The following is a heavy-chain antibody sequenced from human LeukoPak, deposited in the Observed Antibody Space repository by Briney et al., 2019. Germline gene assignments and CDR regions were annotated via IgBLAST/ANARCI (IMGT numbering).Heavy chain of an antibody. CDR3: ASGGGGFDY. CDR1: GFTLSDYY. Sequence: PGGALRLSCAASGFTLSDYYMSWLRQAPGKGLEWVSSISSSSSYIYYADSVKGRFTISRDNAKISLYVQMNSLRAEDTAVYYCASGGGGFDYWGQGTLVTVSS. V-gene: IGHV3-11*06. J-gene: IGHJ4*02. CDR2: ISSSSSYI. D-gene: IGHD3-16*01.